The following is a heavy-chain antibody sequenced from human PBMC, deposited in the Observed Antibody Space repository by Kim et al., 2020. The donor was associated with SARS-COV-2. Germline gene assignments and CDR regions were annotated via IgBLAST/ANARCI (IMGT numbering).Heavy chain of an antibody. CDR2: INPSGGST. D-gene: IGHD1-26*01. Sequence: ASVKVSCKASGYTFTSYYMHWVRQAPGQGLEWMGIINPSGGSTSYAQKFQGRVTMTRDTSTSTVYMELSSLRSEDTAVYYCARDPLYSGSNTGVFDYWGQGTLVTVSS. CDR3: ARDPLYSGSNTGVFDY. J-gene: IGHJ4*02. CDR1: GYTFTSYY. V-gene: IGHV1-46*01.